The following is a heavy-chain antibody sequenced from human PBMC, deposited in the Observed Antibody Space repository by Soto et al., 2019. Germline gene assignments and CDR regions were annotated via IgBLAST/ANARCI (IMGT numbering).Heavy chain of an antibody. V-gene: IGHV1-69*13. CDR3: ARNSLTRARVDYYYGLDV. Sequence: SVKVSCKTPGGTFSDYGISWLRQAPGQGLEWMGGVIPRIPTSNCAPRFHGRVTFTADESTAYMELSGLRSEDTAVYYCARNSLTRARVDYYYGLDVWGQGTTVTVSS. CDR2: VIPRIPTS. CDR1: GGTFSDYG. J-gene: IGHJ6*02. D-gene: IGHD2-15*01.